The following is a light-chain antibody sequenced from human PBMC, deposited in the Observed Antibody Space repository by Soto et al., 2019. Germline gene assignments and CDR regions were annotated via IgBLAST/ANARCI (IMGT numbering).Light chain of an antibody. CDR2: DVS. CDR1: SSDVGGYNY. CDR3: CSYAGSHTYV. V-gene: IGLV2-11*01. Sequence: QSALTQPRSVSGSPGQSVTISCTGTSSDVGGYNYVSWYQQHPGKAPKLMIYDVSKRPSGVPDRFSGSKSGNTASLTISGLQAEDEADYSCCSYAGSHTYVFGTGTKLTVL. J-gene: IGLJ1*01.